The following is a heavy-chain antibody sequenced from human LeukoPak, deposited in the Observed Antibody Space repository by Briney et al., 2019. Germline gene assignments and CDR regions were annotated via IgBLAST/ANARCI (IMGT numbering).Heavy chain of an antibody. CDR3: ARFSPYYYDSSGYLPDAFDI. CDR2: IYHSGST. J-gene: IGHJ3*02. CDR1: GGSISSYY. Sequence: PSETLSLTCTVSGGSISSYYWSWIRQPPGKGLEWIGYIYHSGSTYYNPSLKSRVTISIDRSKNQFSLKLSSVTAADTAVYYCARFSPYYYDSSGYLPDAFDIWGQGTMVTVSS. V-gene: IGHV4-59*12. D-gene: IGHD3-22*01.